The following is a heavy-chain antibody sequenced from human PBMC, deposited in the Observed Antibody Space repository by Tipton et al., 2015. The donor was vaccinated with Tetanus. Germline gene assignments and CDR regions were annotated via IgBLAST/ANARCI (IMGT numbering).Heavy chain of an antibody. V-gene: IGHV4-39*01. Sequence: TLSLTCTVSGGSISDSDYHWGWVRQPPGKGLDWIGSIYYSGNTYYKPSLKSRVTISVDTSKNQISLKLTSVTAADTAVYYCSREKSSSSDYWGQGTLVTVSS. D-gene: IGHD6-6*01. CDR1: GGSISDSDYH. J-gene: IGHJ4*02. CDR3: SREKSSSSDY. CDR2: IYYSGNT.